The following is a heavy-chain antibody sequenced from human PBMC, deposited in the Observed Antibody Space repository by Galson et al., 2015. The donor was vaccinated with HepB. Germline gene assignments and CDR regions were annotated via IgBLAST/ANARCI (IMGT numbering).Heavy chain of an antibody. D-gene: IGHD3-3*01. V-gene: IGHV1-69*13. Sequence: SVKVSCKASGGTFSSYAISWVRQAPGQGLEWMGGIIPIFGTANYAQKFQGRVTITADESTSTAYMELSSLRSEDTAVYYCAGGFLEWSTYYYYYMDVWGKGTTVTVSS. CDR1: GGTFSSYA. J-gene: IGHJ6*03. CDR2: IIPIFGTA. CDR3: AGGFLEWSTYYYYYMDV.